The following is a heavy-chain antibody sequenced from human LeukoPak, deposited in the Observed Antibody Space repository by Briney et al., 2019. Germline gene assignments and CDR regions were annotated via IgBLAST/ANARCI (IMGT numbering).Heavy chain of an antibody. V-gene: IGHV4-39*07. CDR3: AREYYDILTDRFDP. Sequence: SETLSLTCTVSGGSITSSSYHWGWLRQPPGKGLEWIASIYYSGTTYYNPSLKSRVTISVDTSKNQFSLKLSSVTAADTAVYYCAREYYDILTDRFDPWGQGTLVTVSS. D-gene: IGHD3-9*01. J-gene: IGHJ5*02. CDR1: GGSITSSSYH. CDR2: IYYSGTT.